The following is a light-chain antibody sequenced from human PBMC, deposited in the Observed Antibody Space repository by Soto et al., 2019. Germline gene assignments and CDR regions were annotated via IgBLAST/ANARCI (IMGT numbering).Light chain of an antibody. J-gene: IGKJ3*01. CDR3: QQTYSPPLT. CDR1: QRVSAF. Sequence: DIQMTQSPSSLSSSVGDIFTITCRASQRVSAFLNWYQQKPGEAPKLLIFDVSVLESGVPSRFSASGSETDFTLSITSLQPEDFATYYCQQTYSPPLTFGPGTKVDIK. CDR2: DVS. V-gene: IGKV1-39*01.